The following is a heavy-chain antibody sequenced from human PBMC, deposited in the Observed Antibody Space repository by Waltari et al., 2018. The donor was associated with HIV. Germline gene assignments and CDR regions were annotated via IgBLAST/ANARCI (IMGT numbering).Heavy chain of an antibody. Sequence: QVQLQESGPGLVKPSQTLSLTCTVSGGSISSGGYYWSWIRQHPGKGLEWIGYIYYSGSTYYNPSLKSRVTISVDTSKNQFSLKLSSVTAADTAVYYCASVKSIAARPNYFQHWGQGTLVTVSS. CDR2: IYYSGST. CDR1: GGSISSGGYY. D-gene: IGHD6-6*01. CDR3: ASVKSIAARPNYFQH. J-gene: IGHJ1*01. V-gene: IGHV4-31*03.